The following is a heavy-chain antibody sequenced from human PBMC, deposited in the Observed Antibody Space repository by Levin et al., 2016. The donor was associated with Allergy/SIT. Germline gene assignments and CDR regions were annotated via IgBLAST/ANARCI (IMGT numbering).Heavy chain of an antibody. CDR1: GFTFSDYY. J-gene: IGHJ4*02. D-gene: IGHD2-21*01. V-gene: IGHV3-11*05. CDR3: ARVKIVVVTPEPIFDY. Sequence: GGSLRLSCAASGFTFSDYYMSWIRQAPGKGLEWVSYISSSSSYTKYADSVKGRFTISRDSAKNSLYLQMNSLRAEDTAVYYCARVKIVVVTPEPIFDYWGQGTLVTVSS. CDR2: ISSSSSYT.